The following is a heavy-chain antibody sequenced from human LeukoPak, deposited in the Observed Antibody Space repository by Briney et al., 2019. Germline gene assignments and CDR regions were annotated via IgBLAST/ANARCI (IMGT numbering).Heavy chain of an antibody. CDR1: GLTFSSYA. V-gene: IGHV3-23*01. CDR2: ISGSGGST. D-gene: IGHD4-23*01. CDR3: ATDLDYGCNFHCDY. J-gene: IGHJ4*02. Sequence: GGSLRLSCVASGLTFSSYAMSWVRQAPGKGLKWVSAISGSGGSTYYADSVKGRFTISRDNSKNTLYLQMNSLRADDTAVYYCATDLDYGCNFHCDYWGPGNLVTVSS.